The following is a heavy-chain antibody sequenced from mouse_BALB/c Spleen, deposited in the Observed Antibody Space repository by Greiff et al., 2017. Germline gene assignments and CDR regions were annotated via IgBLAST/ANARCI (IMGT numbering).Heavy chain of an antibody. CDR3: ARWESTMITQAWFAY. V-gene: IGHV1-14*01. CDR2: INPYNDGT. D-gene: IGHD2-4*01. J-gene: IGHJ3*01. Sequence: VQLQQSGPELVKPGASVKMSCKASGYTFTSYVMHWVKQKPGQGLEWIGYINPYNDGTKYNEKFKGKATLTSDKSSSTAYMELSSLTSEDSAVYYCARWESTMITQAWFAYWGQGTLVTVSA. CDR1: GYTFTSYV.